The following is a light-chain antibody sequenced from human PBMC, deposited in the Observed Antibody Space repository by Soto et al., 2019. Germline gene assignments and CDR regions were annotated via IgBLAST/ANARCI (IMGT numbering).Light chain of an antibody. V-gene: IGLV1-44*01. CDR3: GSWDDSLNGWM. CDR1: RSNIGSNA. J-gene: IGLJ3*02. Sequence: QSVLTQPPSASGTPGQRVTIACSGSRSNIGSNAVNWYQQLPGTAPKLLIYTNGLRPSGVPARFSGSKSGTSASLAISGLQSEGEADYYCGSWDDSLNGWMFGGGTKLTVL. CDR2: TNG.